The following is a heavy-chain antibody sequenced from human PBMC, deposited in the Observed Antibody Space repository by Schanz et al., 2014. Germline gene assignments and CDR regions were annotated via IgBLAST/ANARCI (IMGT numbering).Heavy chain of an antibody. CDR3: ARAGYCTSVSCSLFVSDY. Sequence: VQLAESGGGVVQPGRSLRLSCAASGFTFSSYGMHWVRQAPGKGLEWVSSINTGGDSTYYADSVKGRFTISRDNSRDTVYLQMNSLRAGDAAVYYCARAGYCTSVSCSLFVSDYWGQGTLVTVSS. D-gene: IGHD2-2*03. CDR1: GFTFSSYG. V-gene: IGHV3-NL1*01. CDR2: INTGGDST. J-gene: IGHJ4*02.